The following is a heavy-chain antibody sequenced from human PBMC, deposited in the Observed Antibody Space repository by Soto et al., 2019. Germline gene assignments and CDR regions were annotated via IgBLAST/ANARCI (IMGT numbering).Heavy chain of an antibody. CDR3: AKSRDSSGWEVFDY. CDR1: GFTFSSYA. V-gene: IGHV3-23*01. D-gene: IGHD6-19*01. CDR2: ISGSGGST. J-gene: IGHJ4*02. Sequence: GGSLRLSCAASGFTFSSYAMSWVRQAPGKGLEWVSVISGSGGSTYYTDSVKGRFTISRDNSKNTLYLQMNSLTAEDMAVYYCAKSRDSSGWEVFDYWGQGTLVTVS.